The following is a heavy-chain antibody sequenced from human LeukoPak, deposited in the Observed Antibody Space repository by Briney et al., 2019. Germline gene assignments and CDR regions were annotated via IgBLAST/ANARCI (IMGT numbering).Heavy chain of an antibody. D-gene: IGHD3-16*01. Sequence: ASVKVSCKASGYTFTGHYMHWVRQAPGQGLEWMGWINPNSGGTNYEQKFQGRVTMTRDTSSSTVYMERSRLRSDDTAVYYCARDRGPDWWGSFDFWGQGTLVTVSS. CDR3: ARDRGPDWWGSFDF. CDR2: INPNSGGT. J-gene: IGHJ4*02. V-gene: IGHV1-2*02. CDR1: GYTFTGHY.